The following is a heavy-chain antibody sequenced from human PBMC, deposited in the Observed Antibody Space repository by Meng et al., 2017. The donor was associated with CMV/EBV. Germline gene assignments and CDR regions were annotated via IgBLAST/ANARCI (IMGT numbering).Heavy chain of an antibody. CDR2: ISSSSSYI. V-gene: IGHV3-21*01. CDR3: ARGGGWGSSSDWGDYYYYGMDV. Sequence: GGSLRLSCAASGFTFSSYSMNWVRQAPGKGLEWVSSISSSSSYIYYADSVKGRFTISRDNAKNSLYLQMNSLRAEDTAVYYCARGGGWGSSSDWGDYYYYGMDVWGQGTTVTVSS. J-gene: IGHJ6*02. CDR1: GFTFSSYS. D-gene: IGHD6-6*01.